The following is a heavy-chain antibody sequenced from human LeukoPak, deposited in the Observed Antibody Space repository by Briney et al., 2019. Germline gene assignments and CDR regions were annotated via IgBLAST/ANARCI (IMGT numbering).Heavy chain of an antibody. CDR2: ISSSSTYK. CDR3: ARSGAYGSGSYYIPVTPFDY. V-gene: IGHV3-21*01. Sequence: GGSLRLSCAASGFTFSSYTMNWVRQAPGKGLEWVSSISSSSTYKYYADSVKGRFTISRDNAKNSLYLQMNSLRAEDTAVYYCARSGAYGSGSYYIPVTPFDYWGQGTLVTVSS. J-gene: IGHJ4*02. CDR1: GFTFSSYT. D-gene: IGHD3-10*01.